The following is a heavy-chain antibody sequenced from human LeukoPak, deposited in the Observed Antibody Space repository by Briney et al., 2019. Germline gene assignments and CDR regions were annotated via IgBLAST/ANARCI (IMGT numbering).Heavy chain of an antibody. Sequence: ASVKVSCKTSGYTFIGYDINWVRQAPGQGLEWMGWMKSNSGDTHFAQKFQGRLTMTRNTSMSTAFMELSSLRAEDTAVYYCARGEYSSSWYPFDYWGQGSLVTVSS. J-gene: IGHJ4*02. CDR3: ARGEYSSSWYPFDY. CDR1: GYTFIGYD. V-gene: IGHV1-8*01. D-gene: IGHD6-13*01. CDR2: MKSNSGDT.